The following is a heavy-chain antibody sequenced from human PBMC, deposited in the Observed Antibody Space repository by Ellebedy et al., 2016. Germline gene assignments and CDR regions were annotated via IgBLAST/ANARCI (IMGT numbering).Heavy chain of an antibody. J-gene: IGHJ4*02. CDR3: SRVAGAAPGRGIDY. D-gene: IGHD6-13*01. CDR2: ITGDGRGA. Sequence: HTGGSLRLSCAASGFTFSDYWMHWVRQAPGKGLVWVSRITGDGRGANYADSVKGRFTISRDNAKNTVYLQLNSLRAEGTAVYYCSRVAGAAPGRGIDYWGQGTLVTVSS. CDR1: GFTFSDYW. V-gene: IGHV3-74*01.